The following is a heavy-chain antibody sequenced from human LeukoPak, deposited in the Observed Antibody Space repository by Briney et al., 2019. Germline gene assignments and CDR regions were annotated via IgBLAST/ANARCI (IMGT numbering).Heavy chain of an antibody. J-gene: IGHJ6*02. CDR3: ARDPRVVTAEGGMDV. D-gene: IGHD2-21*02. CDR1: GFTFSSYE. Sequence: GGSLRLSCAASGFTFSSYEMNWVRQAPGRGLEWVSYISSSGSTIYYADSVKGRFTISRDNAKNSLYLQMNSLRAEDTAVYYCARDPRVVTAEGGMDVWGQGTTVTVSS. V-gene: IGHV3-48*03. CDR2: ISSSGSTI.